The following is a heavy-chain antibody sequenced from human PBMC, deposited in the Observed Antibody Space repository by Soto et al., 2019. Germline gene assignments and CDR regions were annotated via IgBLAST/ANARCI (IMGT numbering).Heavy chain of an antibody. D-gene: IGHD3-10*01. J-gene: IGHJ3*02. CDR2: IYYSGST. CDR1: GVSISTSSYY. CDR3: ARDSAYYYGSGSYYKGQDAFDI. V-gene: IGHV4-31*03. Sequence: SETLSLTCTVSGVSISTSSYYWGWVRLAPGKGLEWIGYIYYSGSTYYNPSLKSRVTISVDTSKNQFSLKLSSVTAADTAVYYCARDSAYYYGSGSYYKGQDAFDIWGQGTMVTVSS.